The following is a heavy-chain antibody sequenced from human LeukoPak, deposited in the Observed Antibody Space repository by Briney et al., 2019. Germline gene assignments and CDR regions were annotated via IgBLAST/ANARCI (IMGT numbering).Heavy chain of an antibody. CDR3: ARDVVNCSSTSCYRAFDY. CDR1: GFTVSSNY. J-gene: IGHJ4*02. V-gene: IGHV3-53*01. D-gene: IGHD2-2*01. Sequence: GGSLRLSCAASGFTVSSNYMSWVRQAPGKGLEWVSVIYSGGSTYYADSVKGRFTISRDNSKNTLYLQMNSLRAEDTAVYYCARDVVNCSSTSCYRAFDYWGQGTLVTVSS. CDR2: IYSGGST.